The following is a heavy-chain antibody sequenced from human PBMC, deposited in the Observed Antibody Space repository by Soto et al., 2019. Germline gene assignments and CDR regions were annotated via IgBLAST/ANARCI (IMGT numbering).Heavy chain of an antibody. V-gene: IGHV1-69*13. CDR1: GGTFSSYA. Sequence: SVKVSCKASGGTFSSYAISWVRQAPGQGLEWMGGIIPIFGTANYAQKFQGRVTITADESTSTAYMELSSLRSEDTAVYYCARTGYCSGGSCLLALFDYWGQGTLVTVYS. CDR2: IIPIFGTA. D-gene: IGHD2-15*01. J-gene: IGHJ4*02. CDR3: ARTGYCSGGSCLLALFDY.